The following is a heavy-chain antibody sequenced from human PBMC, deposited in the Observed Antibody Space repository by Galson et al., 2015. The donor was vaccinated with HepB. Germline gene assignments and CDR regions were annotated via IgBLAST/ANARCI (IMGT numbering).Heavy chain of an antibody. Sequence: SVKVSCKVSGYSLNELSMHWVRQAPGKGLEWMGSFDPEDGETLYAQTFQDRVTMTEDTSTYTAYMELSSLRSEDTAVYYCATLLDWNDEFDYWGQGTLVTVSS. V-gene: IGHV1-24*01. CDR3: ATLLDWNDEFDY. CDR2: FDPEDGET. D-gene: IGHD1-1*01. J-gene: IGHJ4*02. CDR1: GYSLNELS.